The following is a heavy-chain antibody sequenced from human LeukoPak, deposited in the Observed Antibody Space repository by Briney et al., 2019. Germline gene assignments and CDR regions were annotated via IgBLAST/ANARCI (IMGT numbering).Heavy chain of an antibody. CDR1: GFIFSNSG. CDR3: ARGGVVERGVDY. V-gene: IGHV3-30*02. CDR2: IRYDGSKT. Sequence: GGSLRLSCAASGFIFSNSGMHWFRQAPDRGLQWVALIRYDGSKTFYAESVKGRFTISRDNSKNTLYLQMKSLRVEDTAIYYCARGGVVERGVDYWGQGTLVTVSS. J-gene: IGHJ4*02. D-gene: IGHD1-26*01.